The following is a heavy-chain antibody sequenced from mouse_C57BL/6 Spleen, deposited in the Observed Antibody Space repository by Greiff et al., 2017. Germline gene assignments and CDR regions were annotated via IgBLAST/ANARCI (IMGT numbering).Heavy chain of an antibody. J-gene: IGHJ2*01. Sequence: VQLQQPGAELVMPGASVKLSCKASGYTFTSYWMHWVKQRPGQGLEWIGEIDPSDSYTNYYQKFKGKSTLTVDKSSSTAYMQLSSLTSEDSAVYYCARRSTTVVAESYFDYWGQGTTLTVSS. CDR2: IDPSDSYT. CDR3: ARRSTTVVAESYFDY. V-gene: IGHV1-69*01. CDR1: GYTFTSYW. D-gene: IGHD1-1*01.